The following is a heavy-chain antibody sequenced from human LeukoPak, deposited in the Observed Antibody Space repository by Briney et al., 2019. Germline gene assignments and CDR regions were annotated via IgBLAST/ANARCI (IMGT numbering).Heavy chain of an antibody. Sequence: GASVKVSCKASGGTFSSYAISWVRQAPGQGLEWMGGIIPIFGTANYAQKFQGRVTITADESTSAAYMELSSLRSEDTAVYYCARPNSGWSYYFDYWGQGTLVTVSS. CDR2: IIPIFGTA. CDR3: ARPNSGWSYYFDY. CDR1: GGTFSSYA. J-gene: IGHJ4*02. V-gene: IGHV1-69*13. D-gene: IGHD6-19*01.